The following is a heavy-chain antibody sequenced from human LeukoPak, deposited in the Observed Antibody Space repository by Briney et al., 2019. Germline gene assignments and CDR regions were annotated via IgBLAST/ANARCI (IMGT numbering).Heavy chain of an antibody. CDR1: GYNFTNYW. V-gene: IGHV5-51*01. J-gene: IGHJ4*02. CDR3: ARRSIAARSGFN. D-gene: IGHD6-6*01. CDR2: IYPGGSDT. Sequence: GESLKISCKGSGYNFTNYWIGWVRQMPGKGLEWMGLIYPGGSDTRYRPSFQGQVTISADKSINTAYLQWNSLKASDTAMYYCARRSIAARSGFNWGQGTLVTVSS.